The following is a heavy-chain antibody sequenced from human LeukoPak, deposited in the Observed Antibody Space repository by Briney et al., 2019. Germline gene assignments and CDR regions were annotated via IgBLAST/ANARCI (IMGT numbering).Heavy chain of an antibody. D-gene: IGHD6-19*01. J-gene: IGHJ5*02. CDR2: IIPILGIA. CDR3: ARVMSSGYLSWFDP. CDR1: GGTFSSYA. Sequence: GASVKVSCKASGGTFSSYAISWVRQAPGQGLEWMGRIIPILGIANYAQKFQGRVTITADKSTSTAYMELSGLRSEDTAVCYCARVMSSGYLSWFDPWGQGTLVTVSS. V-gene: IGHV1-69*04.